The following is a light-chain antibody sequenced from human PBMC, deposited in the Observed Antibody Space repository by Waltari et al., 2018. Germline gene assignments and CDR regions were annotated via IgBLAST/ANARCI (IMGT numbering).Light chain of an antibody. V-gene: IGKV4-1*01. J-gene: IGKJ1*01. CDR1: RIVLYSSNNKNY. CDR2: WAS. CDR3: QQYYSTPPT. Sequence: DIVMTQSPDSLAVSLGERATINCKSSRIVLYSSNNKNYLAWYQQKSGQPPKLLIYWASTRESGVPDRFSGSGSGTDFTLTISSLQAEDVAVYYCQQYYSTPPTFGQGTKVEIK.